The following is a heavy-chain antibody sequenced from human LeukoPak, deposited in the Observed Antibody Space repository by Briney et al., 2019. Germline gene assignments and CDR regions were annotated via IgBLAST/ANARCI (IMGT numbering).Heavy chain of an antibody. Sequence: GGSLRLSCAASGFTVSSNYTSWVRQAPGKGLEWVSVIYTSGSTYYADSVKGRFTISRDNSQNTLDLQMNSLRTEDTAVYYCTKGLWAGVSAARDWGQGALVTVSS. J-gene: IGHJ1*01. CDR2: IYTSGST. V-gene: IGHV3-66*01. CDR1: GFTVSSNY. CDR3: TKGLWAGVSAARD. D-gene: IGHD2-8*01.